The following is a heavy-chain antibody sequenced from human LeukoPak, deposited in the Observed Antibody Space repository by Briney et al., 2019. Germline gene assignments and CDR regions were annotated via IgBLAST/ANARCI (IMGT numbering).Heavy chain of an antibody. CDR3: ATSESGRSWDWFAP. D-gene: IGHD3-10*01. V-gene: IGHV1-3*01. J-gene: IGHJ5*02. CDR1: GYTFTSYA. Sequence: ASVKVSCKASGYTFTSYAMHWVRQAPGQRLEWMGWINAGNGNTKYSQKFQGRVTITRDTSASTAYMELSSLRSDDTAVYYCATSESGRSWDWFAPWGQGTLVTVSS. CDR2: INAGNGNT.